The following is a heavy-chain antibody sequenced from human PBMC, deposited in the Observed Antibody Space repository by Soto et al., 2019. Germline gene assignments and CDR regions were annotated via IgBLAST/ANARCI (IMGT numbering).Heavy chain of an antibody. CDR1: GFTFSYAW. V-gene: IGHV3-15*02. D-gene: IGHD3-9*01. Sequence: EVPLVESGGALVKPGGSLTLSCAASGFTFSYAWMNWVRQVPGKGLEWVGRIKSNADGATTDYAAPVKGRFSISRDDSKNTLFLQMNSLKTEDTGVYYCTTWGTFLNGYCRWGQGTLVTVSS. CDR2: IKSNADGATT. CDR3: TTWGTFLNGYCR. J-gene: IGHJ1*01.